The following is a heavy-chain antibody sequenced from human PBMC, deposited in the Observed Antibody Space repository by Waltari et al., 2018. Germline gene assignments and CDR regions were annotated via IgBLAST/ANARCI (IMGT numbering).Heavy chain of an antibody. J-gene: IGHJ4*02. V-gene: IGHV4-59*01. D-gene: IGHD1-26*01. CDR2: IYYSGSN. Sequence: QVQLQESGPGLVKPSETLSLTCTVSGGSISSYYWSWIRQPPGKGLEWIGYIYYSGSNNDNPALKSRVTKSVDTSKNQCSLKLSSVTAADTAVYDCARGGGGDGCWEGSGPTFDYWGQGTLVTVSS. CDR1: GGSISSYY. CDR3: ARGGGGDGCWEGSGPTFDY.